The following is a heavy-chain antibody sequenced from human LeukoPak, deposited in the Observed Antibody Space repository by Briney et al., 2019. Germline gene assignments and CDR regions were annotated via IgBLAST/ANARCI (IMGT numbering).Heavy chain of an antibody. D-gene: IGHD6-13*01. CDR1: GGSISSYY. CDR3: AITSGLAAYSSSWPTTLLDYYGMDV. J-gene: IGHJ6*02. V-gene: IGHV4-4*07. CDR2: IYTSGST. Sequence: SETLSLTCTVSGGSISSYYWSWIRQPAGKGLEWIGRIYTSGSTNYNPSLKSRVTMSVDTSKNQFSLKLSSVTAADTAVYYCAITSGLAAYSSSWPTTLLDYYGMDVWGQGTTVTVSS.